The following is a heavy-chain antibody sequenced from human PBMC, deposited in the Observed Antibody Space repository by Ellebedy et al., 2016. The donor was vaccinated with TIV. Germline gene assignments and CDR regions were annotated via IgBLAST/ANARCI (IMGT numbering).Heavy chain of an antibody. CDR1: GFTFSKAW. CDR3: TTEGELLYTY. Sequence: GESLKISCAASGFTFSKAWLSWVRQAPGKGLEWVGRIKSKTDGGTTDYAAPVKGRFTISRDDSKNTLYLQMNSLKTEDTAVYYCTTEGELLYTYWGQGTLVTVSS. CDR2: IKSKTDGGTT. V-gene: IGHV3-15*01. J-gene: IGHJ4*02. D-gene: IGHD1-26*01.